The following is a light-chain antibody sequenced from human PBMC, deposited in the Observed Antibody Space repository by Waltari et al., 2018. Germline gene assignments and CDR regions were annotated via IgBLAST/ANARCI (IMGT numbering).Light chain of an antibody. CDR2: YDS. CDR1: NRGGYS. J-gene: IGLJ1*01. Sequence: SYALTQPPSVSVAPGTTARITCGGDNRGGYSVHWYPQKPGQAPVWVIFYDSDRPSGIPERFSGSNSGNTATLTISSVEAGDEAKYYCHVWHPDMDPGVFGPGTEVSV. CDR3: HVWHPDMDPGV. V-gene: IGLV3-21*04.